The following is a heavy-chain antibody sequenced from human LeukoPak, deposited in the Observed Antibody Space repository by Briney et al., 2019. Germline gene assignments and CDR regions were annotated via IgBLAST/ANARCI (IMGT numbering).Heavy chain of an antibody. CDR3: ARGFRNYALNLYAFDI. J-gene: IGHJ3*02. CDR1: GYTFTSYG. Sequence: ASVKVSCKASGYTFTSYGISWVRQAPGQGLEWMGWISAYNGNTNYAQKLQGRVTMTTDTSTSTAYMVLRSLRSDDTAVYYCARGFRNYALNLYAFDIWGQGTMVTVSS. D-gene: IGHD1-7*01. CDR2: ISAYNGNT. V-gene: IGHV1-18*01.